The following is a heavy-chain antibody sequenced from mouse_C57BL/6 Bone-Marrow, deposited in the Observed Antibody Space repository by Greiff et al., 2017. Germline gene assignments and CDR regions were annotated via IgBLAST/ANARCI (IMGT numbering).Heavy chain of an antibody. CDR3: ARSGDYDYAMDY. CDR1: GFTFTDYY. CDR2: IRNKANGYTT. D-gene: IGHD2-4*01. J-gene: IGHJ4*01. Sequence: EVMLVESGGGLVQPGGSLSLSCAASGFTFTDYYMSWVRQPPGKALEWLGFIRNKANGYTTEYSASVKGRFTISRDNSQSIRYLQKNALRAEDSDTYYCARSGDYDYAMDYWGQGTSVTVSS. V-gene: IGHV7-3*01.